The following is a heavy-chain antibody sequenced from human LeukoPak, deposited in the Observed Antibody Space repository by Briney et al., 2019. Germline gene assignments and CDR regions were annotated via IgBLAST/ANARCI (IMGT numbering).Heavy chain of an antibody. V-gene: IGHV1-69*13. Sequence: SVKVSCKASGGTFSSYAISWVRQAPGQGLEWMGGIIPIFGTANYAQKFQGRVTITADESTSTAYMELSSLRSEDTAVYYCAKDGEHYYGSGSYYNPVDYWGQGTLVTVSS. J-gene: IGHJ4*02. CDR3: AKDGEHYYGSGSYYNPVDY. CDR1: GGTFSSYA. D-gene: IGHD3-10*01. CDR2: IIPIFGTA.